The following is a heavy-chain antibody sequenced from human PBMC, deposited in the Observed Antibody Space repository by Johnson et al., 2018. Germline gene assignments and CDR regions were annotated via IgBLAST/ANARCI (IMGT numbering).Heavy chain of an antibody. D-gene: IGHD3-22*01. CDR2: IRSKANDYAT. Sequence: LQLVQSGGGLVQPGGSLRLSCAASGFTFSGSTMHWVRQASGKGLEWVGRIRSKANDYATAYAASVKGRFTISRDDSNNTAYRQMNSLKTEDTAVYYCTRHDGPGYYYDGTGMDVWGQGTTVTVSS. V-gene: IGHV3-73*01. CDR3: TRHDGPGYYYDGTGMDV. J-gene: IGHJ6*02. CDR1: GFTFSGST.